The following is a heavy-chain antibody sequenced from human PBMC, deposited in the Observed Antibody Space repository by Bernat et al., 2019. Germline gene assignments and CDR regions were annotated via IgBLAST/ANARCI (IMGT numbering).Heavy chain of an antibody. CDR2: ISYDGSNK. J-gene: IGHJ4*02. CDR1: GFTFSSYG. CDR3: AKSGYYGSGSYYNC. Sequence: QVQLVESGGGVVQPGRSLRLYCAASGFTFSSYGMHWVRQAPGKGLEWVAVISYDGSNKYYADSVKGRFTISRDNSKNTLYLQMNSLRAEDTAVYYCAKSGYYGSGSYYNCWGQGTLVTVSS. D-gene: IGHD3-10*01. V-gene: IGHV3-30*18.